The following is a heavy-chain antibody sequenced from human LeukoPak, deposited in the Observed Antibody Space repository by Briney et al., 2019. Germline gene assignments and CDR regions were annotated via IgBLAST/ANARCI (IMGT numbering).Heavy chain of an antibody. CDR1: GFTFSSYA. CDR3: ARRQGGSYDY. D-gene: IGHD1-26*01. Sequence: GGSLRLSCAASGFTFSSYAMHWVRQAPGKGLEYVSAISSNGGSTYYANSVKGRFTISRDNSKNTLYLQMGGLRAEDMAVYYCARRQGGSYDYWGQGTLVTVSS. V-gene: IGHV3-64*01. CDR2: ISSNGGST. J-gene: IGHJ4*02.